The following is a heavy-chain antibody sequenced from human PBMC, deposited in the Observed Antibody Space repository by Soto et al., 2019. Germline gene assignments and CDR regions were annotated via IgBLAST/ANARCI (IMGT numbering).Heavy chain of an antibody. CDR1: GGSFSGYY. CDR2: INHSGST. Sequence: SETLSLTCAVYGGSFSGYYWSWIRQPQGKGLEWIGEINHSGSTNYNPSLKSRVTISVDTSKNQLSLKLSSVTAADTAVYYCARLGYCSGGSCPPQSYYYYGMDVWGQGTTVTVSS. CDR3: ARLGYCSGGSCPPQSYYYYGMDV. J-gene: IGHJ6*02. D-gene: IGHD2-15*01. V-gene: IGHV4-34*01.